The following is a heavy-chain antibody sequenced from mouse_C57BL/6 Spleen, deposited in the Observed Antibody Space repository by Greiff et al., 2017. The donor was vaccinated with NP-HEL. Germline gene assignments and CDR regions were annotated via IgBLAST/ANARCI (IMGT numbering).Heavy chain of an antibody. J-gene: IGHJ2*01. CDR2: IWSGGST. Sequence: VQGVESGPGLVQPSQSLSITCTVSGFSLTSYGVHWVRQSPGKGLEWLGVIWSGGSTDYNAAFISRLSISKDNSKSQVFFKMNSLQADDTAIYYCARNYLLRSRYFDYWGQGTTLTVSS. CDR3: ARNYLLRSRYFDY. CDR1: GFSLTSYG. V-gene: IGHV2-2*01. D-gene: IGHD1-1*01.